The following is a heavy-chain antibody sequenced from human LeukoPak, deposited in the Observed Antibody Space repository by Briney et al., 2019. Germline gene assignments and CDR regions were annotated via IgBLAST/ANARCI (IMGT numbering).Heavy chain of an antibody. D-gene: IGHD6-19*01. Sequence: SETLSLTCTVSGYSISSGYYWGWIRQPPGKGLEWIGSIYHSGSTYYNPSLKSRVTISVDTSKNQFSLKLSSVTAADTAVYYCARWDSSSNAFDIWGQGTMVTVSP. V-gene: IGHV4-38-2*02. CDR1: GYSISSGYY. CDR3: ARWDSSSNAFDI. CDR2: IYHSGST. J-gene: IGHJ3*02.